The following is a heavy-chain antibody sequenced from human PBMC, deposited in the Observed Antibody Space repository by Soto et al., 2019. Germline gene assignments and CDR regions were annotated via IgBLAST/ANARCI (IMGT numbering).Heavy chain of an antibody. J-gene: IGHJ4*02. Sequence: LSLTCAASGFTFDDYAMHWVRQAPGKGLEWVSGISWNSGSIGYADSVKGRFTISRDNAKNSLYLQMNSLRAEDTALYYCAKDSSEYYDFWSGYYFDYWGQGTLVTVSS. CDR2: ISWNSGSI. CDR1: GFTFDDYA. CDR3: AKDSSEYYDFWSGYYFDY. D-gene: IGHD3-3*01. V-gene: IGHV3-9*01.